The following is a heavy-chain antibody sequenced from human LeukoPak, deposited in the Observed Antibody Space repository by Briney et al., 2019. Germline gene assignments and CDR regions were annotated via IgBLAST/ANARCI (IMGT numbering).Heavy chain of an antibody. Sequence: GASVKVSCKASEYTFTGYYMHWVRQAPGQGLEWMGWISAYNGNTNYAQKLQGRVTMTTDTSTSTAYMELRSLRSDDTAVYYCARVPVGLMVRGVIDLDYWGQGTLVTVS. CDR3: ARVPVGLMVRGVIDLDY. D-gene: IGHD3-10*01. V-gene: IGHV1-18*04. CDR2: ISAYNGNT. CDR1: EYTFTGYY. J-gene: IGHJ4*02.